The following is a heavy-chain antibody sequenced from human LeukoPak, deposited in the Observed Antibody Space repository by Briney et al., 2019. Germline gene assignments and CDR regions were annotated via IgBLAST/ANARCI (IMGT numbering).Heavy chain of an antibody. D-gene: IGHD2-15*01. CDR3: ARSVEGYCRGGSCYYYSYYMDV. V-gene: IGHV4-59*01. CDR2: IYYSGST. J-gene: IGHJ6*03. Sequence: PSETLSLTCTVSAGSIGSYYWSWIRQPPGKGPEWIGYIYYSGSTNYNPSLRSRVTMSIDTSKNQFSLKLSSVTAADTAVYYCARSVEGYCRGGSCYYYSYYMDVWGKGTTVTVSS. CDR1: AGSIGSYY.